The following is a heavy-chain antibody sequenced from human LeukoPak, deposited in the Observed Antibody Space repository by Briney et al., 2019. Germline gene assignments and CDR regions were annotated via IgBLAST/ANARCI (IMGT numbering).Heavy chain of an antibody. CDR2: INPNSGGT. D-gene: IGHD3-10*01. J-gene: IGHJ4*02. CDR1: GYTFTGYY. CDR3: ARDQRGSGGLDY. Sequence: GASVTVSFKASGYTFTGYYMHWVRQAPGQGREWMGWINPNSGGTNYAQKFQGRVTMTRDTSISTAYMELSRLRSDDTAVYYCARDQRGSGGLDYWGQGTLSPSPQ. V-gene: IGHV1-2*02.